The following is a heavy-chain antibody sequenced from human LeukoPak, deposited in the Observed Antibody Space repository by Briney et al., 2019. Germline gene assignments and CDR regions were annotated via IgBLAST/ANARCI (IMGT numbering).Heavy chain of an antibody. D-gene: IGHD6-19*01. J-gene: IGHJ5*02. CDR1: GGSISSYY. CDR2: IYTSGST. Sequence: SETLSLTCTVSGGSISSYYWSWIRQPAGKGLEWIGRIYTSGSTNYNPSLKSRVTMSADTSKNLFSLKLKSVTAADTAIYYCAKGGHSSGWFNWFDPWGQGALVIVSS. V-gene: IGHV4-4*07. CDR3: AKGGHSSGWFNWFDP.